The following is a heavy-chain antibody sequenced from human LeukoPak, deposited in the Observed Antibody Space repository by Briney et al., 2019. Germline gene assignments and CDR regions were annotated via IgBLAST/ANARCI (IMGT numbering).Heavy chain of an antibody. J-gene: IGHJ3*02. D-gene: IGHD4-11*01. CDR1: GYSIAGYY. Sequence: GASVKVSCKNPGYSIAGYYIHWVRQAPGQGLEWMGRLNPNYRDTNFAQRFQGRVTMTRDMTITTAFMEVNNLRSDDTAIYYCARGAYDYDAFDIWGQGTLVTVSS. CDR2: LNPNYRDT. CDR3: ARGAYDYDAFDI. V-gene: IGHV1-2*06.